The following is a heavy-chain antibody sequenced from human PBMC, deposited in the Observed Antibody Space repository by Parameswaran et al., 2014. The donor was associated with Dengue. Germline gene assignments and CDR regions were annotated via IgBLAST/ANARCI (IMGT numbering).Heavy chain of an antibody. CDR2: ISAYNGNT. Sequence: WVRQAPGQGLEWMGWISAYNGNTNYAQKLQGRVTMTTDTSTSTAYMELRSLRSDDTAVYYCAREPVVVPAAIRIRRPYYYMDVWARDHGHRLL. D-gene: IGHD2-2*01. J-gene: IGHJ6*03. V-gene: IGHV1-18*01. CDR3: AREPVVVPAAIRIRRPYYYMDV.